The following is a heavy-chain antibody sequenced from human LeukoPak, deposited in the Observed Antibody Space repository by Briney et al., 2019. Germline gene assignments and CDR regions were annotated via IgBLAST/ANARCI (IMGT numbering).Heavy chain of an antibody. D-gene: IGHD3-10*01. J-gene: IGHJ4*02. CDR2: INPNSGDT. Sequence: LGASVKVSCKASGYTFTGHYVHWVRQAPGQGLEWMGWINPNSGDTNYAQKFQGRVTMTRATSISTAYMELSRLSFDDTAVYYCAREAVIRGIIITNFDYWGQGTLVTVSS. V-gene: IGHV1-2*03. CDR3: AREAVIRGIIITNFDY. CDR1: GYTFTGHY.